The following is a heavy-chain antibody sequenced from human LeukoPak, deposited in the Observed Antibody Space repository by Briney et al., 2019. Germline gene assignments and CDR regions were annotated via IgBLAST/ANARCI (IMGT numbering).Heavy chain of an antibody. V-gene: IGHV1-2*02. CDR3: ASALRGLRLGEVSLGFDY. CDR2: INPNSGGT. D-gene: IGHD3-16*02. CDR1: GYTFTGYY. J-gene: IGHJ4*02. Sequence: GASVKVSCKASGYTFTGYYMHWVRQAPGQGLEWMGWINPNSGGTNYAQKFQGRVTMTRDTSISTAYMKLSRLRSDDTAVYYCASALRGLRLGEVSLGFDYWGQGTLVTVSS.